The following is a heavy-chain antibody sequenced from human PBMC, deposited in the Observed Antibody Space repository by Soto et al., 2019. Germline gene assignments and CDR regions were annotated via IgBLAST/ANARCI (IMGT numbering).Heavy chain of an antibody. D-gene: IGHD3-22*01. Sequence: ASVKVSCKASGGTFSSYAISGVRQAPGQGLERMGGIIPIFGTANYAQKFQGRVTITEDESTSTAYMELSSLRSEDTAVYYCARAHLNYYDSSGYYPNWFDPWGQGTLVTVSS. V-gene: IGHV1-69*13. CDR2: IIPIFGTA. CDR1: GGTFSSYA. J-gene: IGHJ5*02. CDR3: ARAHLNYYDSSGYYPNWFDP.